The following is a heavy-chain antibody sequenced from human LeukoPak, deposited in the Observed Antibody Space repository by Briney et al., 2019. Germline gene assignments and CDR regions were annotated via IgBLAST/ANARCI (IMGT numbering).Heavy chain of an antibody. CDR2: INPNSGGT. J-gene: IGHJ4*02. CDR1: GYTFTGHY. D-gene: IGHD2-2*02. V-gene: IGHV1-2*02. Sequence: ASVKVSCKASGYTFTGHYMHWVRQAPGQGLEWMGWINPNSGGTNYAQKFQGRVTMTRDTSISTAYMELSRLRSDDTAVYYCARGRRKVVPAAILELGNYWGQGTLVTVSS. CDR3: ARGRRKVVPAAILELGNY.